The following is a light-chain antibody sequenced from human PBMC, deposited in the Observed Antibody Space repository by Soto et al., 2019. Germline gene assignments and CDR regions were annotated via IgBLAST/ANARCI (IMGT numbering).Light chain of an antibody. CDR3: ETWDSNTVV. CDR2: LEGSGSY. Sequence: QSVLTQSSSASASLGSSVKLTCTLSSGHSSYIIAWHQQQPGKAPRYLMKLEGSGSYNKGSGVPDRFSGSSSGADRYLTIYNLQSEDEADYYCETWDSNTVVVGGGTKVTVL. J-gene: IGLJ2*01. V-gene: IGLV4-60*03. CDR1: SGHSSYI.